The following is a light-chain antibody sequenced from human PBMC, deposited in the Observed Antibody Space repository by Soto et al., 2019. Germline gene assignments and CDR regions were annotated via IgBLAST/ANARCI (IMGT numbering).Light chain of an antibody. CDR2: DVS. CDR3: SSYTSSSTLLVV. J-gene: IGLJ2*01. Sequence: QSALTQPASVSGSPGQSITISCTGTSSDVGGYNYVSWYQQHPGKAPKLMIYDVSNRPSGVSNRFSGSKSGNTASLTISGLQAEDEADYYCSSYTSSSTLLVVFGGGTQLTVL. V-gene: IGLV2-14*01. CDR1: SSDVGGYNY.